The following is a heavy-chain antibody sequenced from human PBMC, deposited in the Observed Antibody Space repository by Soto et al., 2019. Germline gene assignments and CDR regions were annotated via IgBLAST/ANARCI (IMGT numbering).Heavy chain of an antibody. CDR2: VSSSGNS. V-gene: IGHV4-31*03. Sequence: SETLSLTCTVSGDSISSATHYWNWIRQHPGKGLEWIGYVSSSGNSYYSPSLKSRVFMSVDTSKNLFSLKLSSVTAADTAMYYCACQGRAVARNGHDAFDIWGQGTMVTVSS. D-gene: IGHD6-19*01. CDR3: ACQGRAVARNGHDAFDI. CDR1: GDSISSATHY. J-gene: IGHJ3*02.